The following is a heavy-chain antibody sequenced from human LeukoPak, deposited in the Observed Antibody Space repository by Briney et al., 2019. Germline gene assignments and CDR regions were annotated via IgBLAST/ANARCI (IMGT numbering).Heavy chain of an antibody. CDR2: ISTSSSYI. CDR1: GFTFSSYS. CDR3: ARDAHYDFRSGYYSTWPLGY. Sequence: PGGSLRLSCAASGFTFSSYSMNWVRQAPGKGLEWVSSISTSSSYIYYADSVKGRFTISRDNAKNSLYLQMNSLRAEDTAVYYCARDAHYDFRSGYYSTWPLGYWGQGTLVTVSS. J-gene: IGHJ4*02. D-gene: IGHD3-3*01. V-gene: IGHV3-21*01.